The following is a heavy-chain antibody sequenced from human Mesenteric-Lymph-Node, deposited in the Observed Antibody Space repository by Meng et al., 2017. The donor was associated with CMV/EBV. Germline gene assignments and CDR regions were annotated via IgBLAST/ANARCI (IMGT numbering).Heavy chain of an antibody. CDR3: ARHLPTAMDHFDY. CDR2: TDPSGDTT. CDR1: GFTFSIYA. V-gene: IGHV3-23*01. D-gene: IGHD2-2*01. Sequence: GGSLRLSCAASGFTFSIYAMSWVRQAPGRGLEWVSATDPSGDTTNYADSVNGRFIISRDNSKNTLYLQMNSLRDEDTAEYYCARHLPTAMDHFDYWGQGTLVTVSS. J-gene: IGHJ4*02.